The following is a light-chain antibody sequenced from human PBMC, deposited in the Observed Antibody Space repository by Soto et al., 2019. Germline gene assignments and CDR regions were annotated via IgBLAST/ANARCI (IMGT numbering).Light chain of an antibody. CDR2: FAS. J-gene: IGKJ4*01. CDR3: LQFTAWPLT. V-gene: IGKV3-15*01. Sequence: IVMTQSPATLSVSPGEKATLSCRASQTVYNNLAWYQQKPGQAPRLLVYFASTRATGVPARFSGSGSGTEFSLTISSLQSEDCALYYCLQFTAWPLTFGGGTKVETK. CDR1: QTVYNN.